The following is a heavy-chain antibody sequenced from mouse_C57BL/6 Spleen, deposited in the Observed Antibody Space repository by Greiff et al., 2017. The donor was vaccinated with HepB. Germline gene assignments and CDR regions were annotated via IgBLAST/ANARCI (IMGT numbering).Heavy chain of an antibody. CDR3: TTETTGSDY. D-gene: IGHD1-1*01. J-gene: IGHJ2*01. V-gene: IGHV14-4*01. CDR1: GFNIKDDY. Sequence: EVQLQQSGAELVRPGASVKLSCTASGFNIKDDYMHWVKQRPEQGLEWIGWIDPENGDTEYASKFQGKAPITADTSSNTAYLQLSSLTSEDTAVYYCTTETTGSDYWGQGTTLTVSS. CDR2: IDPENGDT.